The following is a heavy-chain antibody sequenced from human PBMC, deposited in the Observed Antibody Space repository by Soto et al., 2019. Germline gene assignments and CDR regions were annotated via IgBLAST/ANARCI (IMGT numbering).Heavy chain of an antibody. D-gene: IGHD5-12*01. Sequence: QVQLVESGGGVVQPGRSLRLSCAASGFTFSTYGMHWVRQAPGKGLEWVAVIWYDGSNKFYADSVKGRFTLSRDNSKNTMYLQMNSLRAEDTAVYYCARGRWLQSADYYSGMDVWGQGTTVTVSS. CDR3: ARGRWLQSADYYSGMDV. CDR2: IWYDGSNK. J-gene: IGHJ6*02. V-gene: IGHV3-33*01. CDR1: GFTFSTYG.